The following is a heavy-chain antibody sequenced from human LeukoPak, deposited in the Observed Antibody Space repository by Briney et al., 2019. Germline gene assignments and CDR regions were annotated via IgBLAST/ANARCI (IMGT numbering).Heavy chain of an antibody. CDR3: AKDASWVARGDYFDH. CDR1: GFTFNKYG. D-gene: IGHD3-16*01. V-gene: IGHV3-30*02. J-gene: IGHJ4*02. Sequence: GGSLRLSCEASGFTFNKYGMHWVRQTPGKGLEWITFVTHDGSLASYADSVKGRLTISRDNSKNTVFLQMDSLRADDTAVYYCAKDASWVARGDYFDHWGQGTLVTVSS. CDR2: VTHDGSLA.